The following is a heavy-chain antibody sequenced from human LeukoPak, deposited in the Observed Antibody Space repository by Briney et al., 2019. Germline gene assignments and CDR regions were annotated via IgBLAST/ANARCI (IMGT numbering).Heavy chain of an antibody. CDR2: IIPIFGTA. CDR1: GGTFSSYT. J-gene: IGHJ4*02. V-gene: IGHV1-69*05. CDR3: ARDHYGSGSPQFDY. D-gene: IGHD3-10*01. Sequence: SVKVSCKASGGTFSSYTISWVRQAPGQGLEWMGGIIPIFGTANYAQKFQGRVTITTDESTSTAYMELSSLRSEDTAVYYCARDHYGSGSPQFDYWGQGTLVTVSS.